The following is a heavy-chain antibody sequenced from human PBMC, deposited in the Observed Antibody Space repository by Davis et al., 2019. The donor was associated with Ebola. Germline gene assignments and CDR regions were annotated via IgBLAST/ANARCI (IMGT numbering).Heavy chain of an antibody. CDR3: ARVDSSGSPDY. Sequence: GESLKISCAASGFTFSSYGMHWVRQAPGKGREWVAVIWYDGSNKYYADSVKGRFTISRDNSKNTLYLQMNSLRAEDTAVYYCARVDSSGSPDYWGQGTLVTVSS. D-gene: IGHD3-22*01. CDR1: GFTFSSYG. J-gene: IGHJ4*02. V-gene: IGHV3-33*01. CDR2: IWYDGSNK.